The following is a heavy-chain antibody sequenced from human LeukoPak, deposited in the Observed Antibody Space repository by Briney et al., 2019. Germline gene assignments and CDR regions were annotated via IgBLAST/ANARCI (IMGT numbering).Heavy chain of an antibody. CDR3: ARMRPELDY. J-gene: IGHJ4*02. V-gene: IGHV3-48*03. CDR2: ISSSGGTI. CDR1: GFTFSSYE. D-gene: IGHD6-6*01. Sequence: GGSLRLSCAASGFTFSSYEMIWVRQAPGNGLEWISYISSSGGTIYYADSVKGRFTISRDNAKNSLYLQMNSLRAEDTAVYYCARMRPELDYWGQGTLVTVSS.